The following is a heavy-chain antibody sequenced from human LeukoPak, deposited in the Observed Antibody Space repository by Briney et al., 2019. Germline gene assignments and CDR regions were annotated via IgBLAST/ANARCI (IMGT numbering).Heavy chain of an antibody. CDR2: ISYDGSNK. CDR1: GFTFSSYA. J-gene: IGHJ4*02. Sequence: PGRSLRLSCAASGFTFSSYAMHWVRQAPGKGLEWVAVISYDGSNKYYADSVKGRFTISRDNSKNTLYLQMNSLRAEDTAVYYCARETVDGGWPYFDYWGQGTLVTVSS. CDR3: ARETVDGGWPYFDY. D-gene: IGHD6-19*01. V-gene: IGHV3-30*04.